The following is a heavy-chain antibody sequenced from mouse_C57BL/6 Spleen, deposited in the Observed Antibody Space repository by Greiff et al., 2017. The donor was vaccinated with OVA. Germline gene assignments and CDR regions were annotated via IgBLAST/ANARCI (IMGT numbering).Heavy chain of an antibody. D-gene: IGHD1-1*01. CDR3: ARQDTTYFDY. Sequence: EVQGVESGGDLVKPGGSLKLSCAASGFTFSSYGMSWVRQTPDKRLEWVATISSGGSYTYYPDSVKGRFTISRDNAKNTLYLQMSRLKSEDTAMYYCARQDTTYFDYWGQGTTLTVSS. CDR2: ISSGGSYT. J-gene: IGHJ2*01. V-gene: IGHV5-6*01. CDR1: GFTFSSYG.